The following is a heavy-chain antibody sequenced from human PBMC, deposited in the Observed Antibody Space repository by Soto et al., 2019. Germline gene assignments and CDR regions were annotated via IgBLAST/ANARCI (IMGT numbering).Heavy chain of an antibody. CDR2: ISSNGGST. V-gene: IGHV3-64*01. CDR3: ARAGGLRFPLDY. CDR1: GFTFSSYA. Sequence: GGSLRLSCAASGFTFSSYAMHWVRQAPGKGLEYVSAISSNGGSTYYANSVKGRFTISRDNSKNTLYLQMGSLRAEDMAVYYCARAGGLRFPLDYWGQGTLVTVSS. J-gene: IGHJ4*02. D-gene: IGHD4-17*01.